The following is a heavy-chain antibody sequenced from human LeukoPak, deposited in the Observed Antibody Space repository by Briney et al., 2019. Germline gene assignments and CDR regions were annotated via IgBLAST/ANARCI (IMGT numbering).Heavy chain of an antibody. D-gene: IGHD6-19*01. CDR2: ISSSSSYI. V-gene: IGHV3-21*01. Sequence: GGYLSLSCAASGFTFSSYSMNWVRLAPGKGLEWVSSISSSSSYIYYADSVKGRITISRDNAKNSLYLQMNSLRAEDTAVYYCARVKDSSGGMDVWGQGTTVTVSS. CDR3: ARVKDSSGGMDV. CDR1: GFTFSSYS. J-gene: IGHJ6*02.